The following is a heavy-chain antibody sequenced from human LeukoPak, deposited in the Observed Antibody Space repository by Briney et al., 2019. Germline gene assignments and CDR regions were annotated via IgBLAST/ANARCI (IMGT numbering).Heavy chain of an antibody. CDR1: GYTLTELS. CDR3: ATAEVYCSGGSCLNWFDY. CDR2: FDPEDGET. Sequence: ASVKVSCKVSGYTLTELSMHWVRQAPGKGLEWMGGFDPEDGETIYAQKFQGRVTMTEDTSTDTAYMELSSLRSEDTAVYYCATAEVYCSGGSCLNWFDYWGQGTLVTVSS. D-gene: IGHD2-15*01. V-gene: IGHV1-24*01. J-gene: IGHJ4*02.